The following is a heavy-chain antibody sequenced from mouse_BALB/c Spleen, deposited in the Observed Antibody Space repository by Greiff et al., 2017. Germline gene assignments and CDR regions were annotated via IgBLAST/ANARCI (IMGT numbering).Heavy chain of an antibody. CDR3: TRGDYYGSSRGFAY. J-gene: IGHJ3*01. D-gene: IGHD1-1*01. CDR2: IYPGSGST. Sequence: LQQPGSELVRPGASVKLSCKASGYTFTSYWMHWVKQRPGQGLEWIGNIYPGSGSTNYDEKFKSKATLTVDTSSSTAYMQLSSLTSEDSAVYYCTRGDYYGSSRGFAYWGQGTLVTVSA. V-gene: IGHV1S22*01. CDR1: GYTFTSYW.